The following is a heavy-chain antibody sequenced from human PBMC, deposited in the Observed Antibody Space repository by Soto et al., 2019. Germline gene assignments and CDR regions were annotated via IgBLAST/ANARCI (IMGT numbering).Heavy chain of an antibody. J-gene: IGHJ4*02. V-gene: IGHV4-31*03. CDR2: IYFTGST. Sequence: PSETLSLTCTVSGHSLSSGGYYWSWIRQHPGKGLEWVGYIYFTGSTLYNPSLKSRLAMSLDTSKNQFSLKLGSVTAADTAIYYCARDWGSSGWPNWGPGTLVTASS. D-gene: IGHD6-19*01. CDR3: ARDWGSSGWPN. CDR1: GHSLSSGGYY.